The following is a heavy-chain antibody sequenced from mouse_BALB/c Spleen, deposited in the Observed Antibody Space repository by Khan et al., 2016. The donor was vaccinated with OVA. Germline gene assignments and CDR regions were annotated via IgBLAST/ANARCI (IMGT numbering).Heavy chain of an antibody. CDR2: ISYSGRT. D-gene: IGHD1-1*01. V-gene: IGHV3-2*02. Sequence: EVQLQESGPGLVKPSQSLSLTCTVTGYSITSDYAWNWIRQFPGNKLEWMGYISYSGRTSYNPSLQSRISITRDTSKNQFFLQFNSVSTEDTATYYCARSVTITTVVATDFDYWGQGTTLTVSS. CDR3: ARSVTITTVVATDFDY. J-gene: IGHJ2*01. CDR1: GYSITSDYA.